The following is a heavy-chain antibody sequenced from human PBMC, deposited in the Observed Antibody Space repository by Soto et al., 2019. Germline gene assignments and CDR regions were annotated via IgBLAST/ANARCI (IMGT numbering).Heavy chain of an antibody. CDR1: GDSVSSNSAA. CDR2: TYYNSIWYT. CDR3: ARNNYGSGSYYSSFDD. J-gene: IGHJ4*02. Sequence: QVQLQQSGPGLVKPSQTLSLTCVISGDSVSSNSAAWNWIRQSPSRGLEWLGRTYYNSIWYTDYALFVTSRLTINPDTSKNQVTLQLNSVTPEDTAVYYCARNNYGSGSYYSSFDDWGQGILVTVSS. V-gene: IGHV6-1*01. D-gene: IGHD3-10*01.